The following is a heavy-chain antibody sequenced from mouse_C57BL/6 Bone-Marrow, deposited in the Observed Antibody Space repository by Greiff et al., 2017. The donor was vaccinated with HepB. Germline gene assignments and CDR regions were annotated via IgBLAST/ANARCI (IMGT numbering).Heavy chain of an antibody. V-gene: IGHV1-54*01. Sequence: QVQLQQSGAELVRPGTSVKVSCKASGYAFTNYLIEWVKQRPGQGLEWIGVINPGSGGTNYNEKFKGKATLTADKSSSTAYMQLSSLTSEDSAVYFCARVEDDEYFDVWGTGTTVTVSS. J-gene: IGHJ1*03. CDR2: INPGSGGT. CDR1: GYAFTNYL. CDR3: ARVEDDEYFDV. D-gene: IGHD2-12*01.